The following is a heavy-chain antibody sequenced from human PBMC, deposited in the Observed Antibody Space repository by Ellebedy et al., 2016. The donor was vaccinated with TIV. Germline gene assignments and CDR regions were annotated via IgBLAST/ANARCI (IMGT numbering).Heavy chain of an antibody. CDR1: GDSISTPYYY. J-gene: IGHJ5*02. Sequence: MPSETLSLTCTVSGDSISTPYYYWGWIRQPPGKRLEWIGSLYYSGSTYYNPSLKSRVTISVDTSKNQFSLKLNSVTAADTAVYYCARHVAAADINWFDPWGQGTLVTVSS. CDR2: LYYSGST. V-gene: IGHV4-39*01. CDR3: ARHVAAADINWFDP. D-gene: IGHD6-13*01.